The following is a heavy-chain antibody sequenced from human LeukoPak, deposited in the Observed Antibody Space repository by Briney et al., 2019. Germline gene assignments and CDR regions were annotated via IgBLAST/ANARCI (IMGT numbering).Heavy chain of an antibody. CDR2: ISSSGSTI. V-gene: IGHV3-48*03. CDR3: ARDQAMVRVPGGMDV. Sequence: PGGSLRLSCAASGFTFSSYEMNWVRQAPGKGLEWVSYISSSGSTIYYADSVKGRFTISRDNAKNSLYLQMNSLRAGDTAVYYCARDQAMVRVPGGMDVWGQGTTVTVSS. J-gene: IGHJ6*02. D-gene: IGHD3-10*01. CDR1: GFTFSSYE.